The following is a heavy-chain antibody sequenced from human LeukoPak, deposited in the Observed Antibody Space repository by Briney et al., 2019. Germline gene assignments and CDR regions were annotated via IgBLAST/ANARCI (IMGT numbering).Heavy chain of an antibody. CDR3: VRGEYSYGPLDYYHYMDV. CDR1: GFTFSSYA. D-gene: IGHD5-18*01. Sequence: PGGSLRLSCAASGFTFSSYAMHWFRQAPGKGLEWVAVISYDGSNKYYADSVKGRFTISRDNAKNSLSLQMKSLRAEDTAVYYCVRGEYSYGPLDYYHYMDVWGKGTTVTVSS. CDR2: ISYDGSNK. V-gene: IGHV3-30*04. J-gene: IGHJ6*03.